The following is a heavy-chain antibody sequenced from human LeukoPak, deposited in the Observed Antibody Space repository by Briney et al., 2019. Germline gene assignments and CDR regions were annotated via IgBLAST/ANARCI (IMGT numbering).Heavy chain of an antibody. CDR2: GSESGGT. CDR1: GGSLNGHY. V-gene: IGHV4-34*01. D-gene: IGHD1-26*01. Sequence: PSETLSLTCAVYGGSLNGHYWSWIRQPPGKGLEWIGEGSESGGTKFNPSLKSRVTISVDTSKNQFSLKLSSVTAADTAVYYCARPGIVGATGFDYWGQGTLVTVSS. CDR3: ARPGIVGATGFDY. J-gene: IGHJ4*02.